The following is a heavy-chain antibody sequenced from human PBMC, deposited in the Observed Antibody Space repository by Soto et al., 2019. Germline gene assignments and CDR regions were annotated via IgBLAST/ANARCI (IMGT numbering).Heavy chain of an antibody. D-gene: IGHD1-1*01. CDR3: AKSGSLFRPSLGYFDY. J-gene: IGHJ4*02. CDR1: GFTFTGHY. V-gene: IGHV1-2*02. CDR2: INPNSGGT. Sequence: ASVKVSCKASGFTFTGHYIHWVRQAPGQGLEWMGWINPNSGGTSYAQKFQGRLTMTTDTSITTAYMELSRLSSDDTAFYYCAKSGSLFRPSLGYFDYWGPGTLVTVS.